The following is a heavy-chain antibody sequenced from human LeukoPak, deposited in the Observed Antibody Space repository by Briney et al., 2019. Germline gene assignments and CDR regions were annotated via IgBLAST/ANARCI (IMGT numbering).Heavy chain of an antibody. Sequence: SETLSLTCTVSGGSISSYYWSWIRQPPGKGLEWIGYIYYSGSTNYNPSLKSRVTISVDTSKNQFSLKLSSVTAADTAVYYCASSNASSWLPIDYWGQGTLVTVSS. D-gene: IGHD6-13*01. CDR3: ASSNASSWLPIDY. CDR2: IYYSGST. J-gene: IGHJ4*02. CDR1: GGSISSYY. V-gene: IGHV4-59*08.